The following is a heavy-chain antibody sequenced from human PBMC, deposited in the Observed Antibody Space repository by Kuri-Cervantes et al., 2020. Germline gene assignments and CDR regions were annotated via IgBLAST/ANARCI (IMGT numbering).Heavy chain of an antibody. J-gene: IGHJ3*02. V-gene: IGHV1-69*13. D-gene: IGHD6-6*01. CDR2: IIPIFGTA. CDR1: GGTFSSYA. CDR3: AREDGSSSVAFDI. Sequence: SVKVSCKASGGTFSSYAISWVRQAPGQGLEWMGGIIPIFGTANYAQKFQGRVTITADESTSAAYMELSSLRSEDTAVYYCAREDGSSSVAFDIWGQGTMVTVSS.